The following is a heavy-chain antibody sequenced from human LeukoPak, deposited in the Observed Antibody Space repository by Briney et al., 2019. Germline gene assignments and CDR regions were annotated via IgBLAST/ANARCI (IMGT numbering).Heavy chain of an antibody. D-gene: IGHD5-24*01. J-gene: IGHJ4*02. Sequence: SETLSLTCNVSGGSISSYYWSWIRQPPGKGLEWIGYIYYRGSTNYNPSLKSRVTISVDRSKNQFSLKLRSVTAADTAVYCCARASNAQGDGYNPFDYWGQGTLVTVSS. CDR3: ARASNAQGDGYNPFDY. CDR2: IYYRGST. CDR1: GGSISSYY. V-gene: IGHV4-59*01.